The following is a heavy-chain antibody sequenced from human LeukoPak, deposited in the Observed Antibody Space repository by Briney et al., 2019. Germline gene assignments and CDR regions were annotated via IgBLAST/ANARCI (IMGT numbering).Heavy chain of an antibody. CDR1: GYTFTGYY. D-gene: IGHD3-3*01. CDR2: INPNSGGT. Sequence: ASVKVSCKASGYTFTGYYMHWVRQAPEQGLEWMGWINPNSGGTNYAQKFQGRVTMTRDMSISTAYMELSRLRSDDTAVYYCATGYPYSERFDYWGQGTLVTVSS. V-gene: IGHV1-2*02. CDR3: ATGYPYSERFDY. J-gene: IGHJ4*02.